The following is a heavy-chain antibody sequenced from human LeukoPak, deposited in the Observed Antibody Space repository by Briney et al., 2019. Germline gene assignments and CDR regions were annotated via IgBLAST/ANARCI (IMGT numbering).Heavy chain of an antibody. CDR1: GFTFSSYS. CDR2: ISGSSNPI. V-gene: IGHV3-48*01. D-gene: IGHD3-22*01. J-gene: IGHJ6*03. CDR3: ARIGYYDSSGYYHYYYYMDV. Sequence: GGSLRLSCAASGFTFSSYSMNWVRQAPGKGLEGVSYISGSSNPIYYRDSVKGRFTISRDNAKNSLSLQMNSLRVEDTAVYYCARIGYYDSSGYYHYYYYMDVWGKGTTVTVSS.